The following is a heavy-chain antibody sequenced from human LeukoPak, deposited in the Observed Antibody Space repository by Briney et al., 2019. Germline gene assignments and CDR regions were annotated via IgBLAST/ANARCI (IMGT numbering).Heavy chain of an antibody. CDR3: ARVHGLTAAAGPRDY. CDR2: IYSGGST. D-gene: IGHD6-13*01. CDR1: GFTVSSNY. V-gene: IGHV3-66*02. J-gene: IGHJ4*02. Sequence: GGSLRLSCAASGFTVSSNYMSGVRQAPGKGVEGVSVIYSGGSTYYADSVKGRFTISRDNSKNTLYLQMNSLRAEDTAVYYCARVHGLTAAAGPRDYWGQGTLVTVSS.